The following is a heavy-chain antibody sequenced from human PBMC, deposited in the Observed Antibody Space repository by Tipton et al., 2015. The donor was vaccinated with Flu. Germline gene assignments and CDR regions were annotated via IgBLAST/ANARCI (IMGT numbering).Heavy chain of an antibody. CDR3: ARVTPPNYDYIWGSYGDAFDI. D-gene: IGHD3-16*01. J-gene: IGHJ3*02. CDR1: GGSISSGGYY. Sequence: TLSLTCTVSGGSISSGGYYWSWIRQHPGKGLEWIGYIYYSGSTYYNPSLKSRVTMSVDTSKNQFSLKLSSVTAADTAVYYCARVTPPNYDYIWGSYGDAFDIWGQGTMVTVSS. V-gene: IGHV4-31*03. CDR2: IYYSGST.